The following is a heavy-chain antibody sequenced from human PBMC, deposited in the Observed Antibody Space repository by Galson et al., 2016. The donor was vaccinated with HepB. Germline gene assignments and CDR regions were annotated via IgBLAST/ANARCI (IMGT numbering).Heavy chain of an antibody. Sequence: SLRLSCAGSGYSFKNYAMHWVRQSPVRGLEWLAVISSDGKRKNYVDSVKGRFRISRENFQNSLYLQMESMRPEDTGFYYCAWVGYGDFLEYWGQGTLVIVSS. CDR3: AWVGYGDFLEY. D-gene: IGHD4-17*01. J-gene: IGHJ4*02. CDR2: ISSDGKRK. V-gene: IGHV3-30-3*02. CDR1: GYSFKNYA.